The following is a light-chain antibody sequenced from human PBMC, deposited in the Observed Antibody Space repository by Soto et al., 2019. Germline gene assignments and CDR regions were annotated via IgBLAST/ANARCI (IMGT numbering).Light chain of an antibody. J-gene: IGLJ2*01. V-gene: IGLV2-14*01. Sequence: QSALTQPASVSGSPGQSITISCTGTSIDVGGYNYVSWYQQHPGKAPKLIIYEVVNRPSGVSSRFSGSKSGNTASLTISGLQAEDEADFYCSSYTGSHTLVVFGGGTKLTVL. CDR2: EVV. CDR3: SSYTGSHTLVV. CDR1: SIDVGGYNY.